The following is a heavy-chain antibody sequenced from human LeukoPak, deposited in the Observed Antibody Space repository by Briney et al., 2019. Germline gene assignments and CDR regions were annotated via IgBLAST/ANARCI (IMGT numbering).Heavy chain of an antibody. Sequence: GGSLRLSCVASGFTFNSYTMNWVRQAPGKGLEWVSYISSSSSTIYYADSVKGRFTISRDNAKNSLYLQMNSLRAEDTAVYYCARDWNPDYYDSSGLDYWGQGTLVTVSS. CDR1: GFTFNSYT. V-gene: IGHV3-48*04. CDR2: ISSSSSTI. D-gene: IGHD3-22*01. CDR3: ARDWNPDYYDSSGLDY. J-gene: IGHJ4*02.